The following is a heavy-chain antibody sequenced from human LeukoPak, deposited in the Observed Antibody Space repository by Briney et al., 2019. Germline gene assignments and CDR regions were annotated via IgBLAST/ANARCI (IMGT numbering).Heavy chain of an antibody. CDR1: GFTFSSNW. V-gene: IGHV3-74*01. Sequence: PGGSLRLSCAASGFTFSSNWMHWVRQAPGKGLVWVSRIKGDGSSTSYADSVKGRFTISRDNAKNTLFLQMNSLRAEDTAVYYCVRDGVGAPPFDYWGQGTLVTVYS. CDR2: IKGDGSST. J-gene: IGHJ4*02. D-gene: IGHD1-26*01. CDR3: VRDGVGAPPFDY.